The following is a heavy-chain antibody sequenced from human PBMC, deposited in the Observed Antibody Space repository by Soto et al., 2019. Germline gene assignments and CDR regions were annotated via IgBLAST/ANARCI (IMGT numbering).Heavy chain of an antibody. CDR1: GYTFTGYY. CDR3: ARGRVGAIHY. D-gene: IGHD1-26*01. J-gene: IGHJ4*02. V-gene: IGHV1-2*04. CDR2: INPNSVGT. Sequence: ASVKGSCKASGYTFTGYYMHWVRQAPGQGLEWMGWINPNSVGTNYAQKFQGWVTMTRDTSISTAYMELSRLRSDDTAVYYCARGRVGAIHYWGQGTLVTVSS.